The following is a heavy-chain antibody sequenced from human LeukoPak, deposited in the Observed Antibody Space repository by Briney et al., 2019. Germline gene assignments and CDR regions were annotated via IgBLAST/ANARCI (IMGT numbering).Heavy chain of an antibody. Sequence: SETLSLTCTVSGGSISSYYWSWIRQPPGKRLEWIGYIYYSGSTNYSPSLKSRVTISVDTSKNHFSLNLISVTAADTAVYYCARGTGGRWYFDLWGRGTLVTVSS. CDR1: GGSISSYY. V-gene: IGHV4-59*08. D-gene: IGHD7-27*01. J-gene: IGHJ2*01. CDR2: IYYSGST. CDR3: ARGTGGRWYFDL.